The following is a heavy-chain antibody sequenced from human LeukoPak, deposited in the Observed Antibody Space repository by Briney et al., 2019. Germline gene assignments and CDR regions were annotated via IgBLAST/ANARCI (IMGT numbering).Heavy chain of an antibody. CDR3: ARASSGRESPGASDAFDI. J-gene: IGHJ3*02. CDR2: IYSGGST. Sequence: PGGSLRLSCAASGFTVSSNYMSWVRQAPGKGLEWVSVIYSGGSTYYADSVKGRFTISRDNSKNTLYLQMNSLRAEDTAVYYCARASSGRESPGASDAFDIWGQGTMVTVSS. D-gene: IGHD6-6*01. CDR1: GFTVSSNY. V-gene: IGHV3-53*01.